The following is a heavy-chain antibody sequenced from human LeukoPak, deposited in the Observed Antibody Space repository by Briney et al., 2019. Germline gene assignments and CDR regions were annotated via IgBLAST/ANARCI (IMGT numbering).Heavy chain of an antibody. D-gene: IGHD3-10*01. CDR3: HLVRGGGYFDY. CDR2: INHSGNT. CDR1: GGSFSVYY. Sequence: PSETLSLTCAVYGGSFSVYYWKWIRQPPGKGLEWIGEINHSGNTNYNSSLKSRATISVDTSNYQVSLKLTSVTAADTAIYYCHLVRGGGYFDYWGQGTLVTVSS. J-gene: IGHJ4*02. V-gene: IGHV4-34*01.